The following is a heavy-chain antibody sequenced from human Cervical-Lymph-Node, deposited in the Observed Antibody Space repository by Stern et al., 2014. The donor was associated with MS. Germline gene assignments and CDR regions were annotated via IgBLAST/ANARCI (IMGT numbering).Heavy chain of an antibody. D-gene: IGHD2-2*01. CDR3: ARMSERESTSDY. Sequence: VQLVESGAEVKKPGASVKVSCKASGYTFTSYDTSWVRQAPGQGLEWMGWISAYNGNTKYAQKLQGRVTMTTDTSTSTAYMELRSLRSDDTAVYYCARMSERESTSDYWGQGTLVTVSS. CDR2: ISAYNGNT. CDR1: GYTFTSYD. J-gene: IGHJ4*02. V-gene: IGHV1-18*01.